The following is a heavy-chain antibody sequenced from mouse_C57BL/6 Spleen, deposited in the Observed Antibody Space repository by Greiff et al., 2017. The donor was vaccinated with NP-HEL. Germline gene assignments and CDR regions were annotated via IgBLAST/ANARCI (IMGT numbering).Heavy chain of an antibody. J-gene: IGHJ3*01. CDR2: IDPSDSYT. Sequence: QVQLQQPGAELVMPGASVKLSCKASGYTFTSYWMHWVKQRPGQGLEWIGEIDPSDSYTNYNQKFKGKSTLTVDKSSSTAYMQLSSLTSEDSAVYYCARSPYYSNSFAYWGQGTLVTVSA. D-gene: IGHD2-5*01. CDR3: ARSPYYSNSFAY. V-gene: IGHV1-69*01. CDR1: GYTFTSYW.